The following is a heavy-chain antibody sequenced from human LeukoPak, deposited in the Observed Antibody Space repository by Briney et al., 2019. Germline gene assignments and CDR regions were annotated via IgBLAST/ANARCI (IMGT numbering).Heavy chain of an antibody. Sequence: SEILSLTCTVSGDSVRSYYWSWIRQPPGQGLEWLGQINDRGSTNYNPSLQGRVTISIDTSKNQFSLKVNSVTAADTAVYYCVRDSRYGSGWFEDGLDFWGQGTTVTVSS. CDR1: GDSVRSYY. J-gene: IGHJ6*02. CDR3: VRDSRYGSGWFEDGLDF. D-gene: IGHD6-13*01. CDR2: INDRGST. V-gene: IGHV4-59*02.